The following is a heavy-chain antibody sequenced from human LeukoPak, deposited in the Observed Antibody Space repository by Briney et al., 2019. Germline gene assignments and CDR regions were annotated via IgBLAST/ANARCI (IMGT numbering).Heavy chain of an antibody. CDR3: ARDVGTNSGSYRNYYYYGMDV. D-gene: IGHD1-26*01. J-gene: IGHJ6*02. CDR2: IYTSGST. V-gene: IGHV4-4*07. Sequence: SETLSLTCTVSGGSISSYYWSWIRQPAGKGLEWIGRIYTSGSTNYNPSLKSRVTMSVDTSKNQFSLKLSSVTAADTAAYYCARDVGTNSGSYRNYYYYGMDVWGQGTTVTVSS. CDR1: GGSISSYY.